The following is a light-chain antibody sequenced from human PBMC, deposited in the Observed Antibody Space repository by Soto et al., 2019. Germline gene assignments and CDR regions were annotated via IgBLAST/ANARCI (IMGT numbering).Light chain of an antibody. CDR1: SSDVGSYNL. CDR2: EVS. V-gene: IGLV2-23*02. CDR3: CSYAGSSTFYV. J-gene: IGLJ1*01. Sequence: QSVLTQPASVSGSPGQSITISCTGTSSDVGSYNLVSWYQQHPGKAPKLMIYEVSKRPSGVSNRFSGSKSGNTASLTIFGFQAGDEADYYCCSYAGSSTFYVFGTGTKVTVL.